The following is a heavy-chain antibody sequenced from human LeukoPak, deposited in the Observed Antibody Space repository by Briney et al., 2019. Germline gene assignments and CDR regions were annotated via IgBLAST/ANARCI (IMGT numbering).Heavy chain of an antibody. CDR3: ARGAAPVITIDY. Sequence: SETLSLTCTVSGGSISSSYYYWGWIRQPPGKGLEWIGSIYSSGSTYYNPSLKSRVTISVDTSKNQFSLKLSSVTAADTAVYYCARGAAPVITIDYWGQGTLVTVSS. CDR1: GGSISSSYYY. V-gene: IGHV4-39*07. D-gene: IGHD3-22*01. J-gene: IGHJ4*02. CDR2: IYSSGST.